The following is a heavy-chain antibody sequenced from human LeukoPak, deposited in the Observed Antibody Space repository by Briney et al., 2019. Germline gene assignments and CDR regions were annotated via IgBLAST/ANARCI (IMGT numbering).Heavy chain of an antibody. V-gene: IGHV4-34*01. CDR3: ARGGTQLVQEDGYFQY. J-gene: IGHJ1*01. CDR2: INHSGST. D-gene: IGHD6-13*01. CDR1: GGSFSGYY. Sequence: SETLSLTCAVYGGSFSGYYWSWIRQPPGKGLEWMGEINHSGSTNYNPSLKSRVTISVDTSKTQFSLKLSSVTAADTAVYYCARGGTQLVQEDGYFQYWGQGTLVTVSS.